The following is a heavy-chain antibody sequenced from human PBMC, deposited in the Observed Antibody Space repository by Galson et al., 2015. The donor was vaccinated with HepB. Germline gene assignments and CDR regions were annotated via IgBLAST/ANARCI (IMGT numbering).Heavy chain of an antibody. CDR2: IKQDGSEK. J-gene: IGHJ6*02. V-gene: IGHV3-7*03. CDR1: GFTFSSYW. Sequence: SLRLSCAASGFTFSSYWMSWVRQAPGKGLEWVANIKQDGSEKYYVDSVKGRFTISRDNAKNSLYLQMNSLRAEDTAVYYCARDLYYDSSGYQNDPYYYYGVDVWGQGTTVTVSS. D-gene: IGHD3-22*01. CDR3: ARDLYYDSSGYQNDPYYYYGVDV.